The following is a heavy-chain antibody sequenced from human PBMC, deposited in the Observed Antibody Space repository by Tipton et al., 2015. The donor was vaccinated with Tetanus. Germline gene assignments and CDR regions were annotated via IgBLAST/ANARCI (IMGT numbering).Heavy chain of an antibody. CDR1: GGSISGGGYS. Sequence: TLSLTCDVSGGSISGGGYSWSWIRQPPGPGKGLEWIGYIYESGTTHYNPSLKSRVTLSLDMSKNHVSLNLTSVTAADTAVYYCARAVRFYYDSSTYYQYYFDSWSQGTLVTVSS. CDR2: IYESGTT. D-gene: IGHD3-22*01. J-gene: IGHJ4*02. CDR3: ARAVRFYYDSSTYYQYYFDS. V-gene: IGHV4-30-2*01.